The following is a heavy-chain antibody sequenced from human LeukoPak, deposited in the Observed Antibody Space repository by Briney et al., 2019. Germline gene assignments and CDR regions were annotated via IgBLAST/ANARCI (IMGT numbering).Heavy chain of an antibody. CDR1: GYSFTSYW. J-gene: IGHJ5*02. D-gene: IGHD6-13*01. Sequence: GEPLKISCKGSGYSFTSYWIGWVRQMPGKGLEWMGIIYPGDSDTRYSPSFQGQVTISADKSISTAYLQWSSLKASDTAMYYCARQPLAAAGYNWFDPWGQGTLVTVSS. V-gene: IGHV5-51*01. CDR3: ARQPLAAAGYNWFDP. CDR2: IYPGDSDT.